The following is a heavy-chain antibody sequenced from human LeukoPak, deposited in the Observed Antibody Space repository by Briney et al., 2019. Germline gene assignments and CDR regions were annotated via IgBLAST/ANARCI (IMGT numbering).Heavy chain of an antibody. CDR2: IWYDGSNK. V-gene: IGHV3-33*06. CDR3: AKDYDSSGLGEYYFDY. J-gene: IGHJ4*02. Sequence: GGSLRLSCAASGFTFSSYGMHWVRQAPGKGLEWVAVIWYDGSNKYYADSVKGRFTISRDNSKNTLYLQMNSLRAEDTAVYYCAKDYDSSGLGEYYFDYWGQGTLVTVSS. CDR1: GFTFSSYG. D-gene: IGHD3-22*01.